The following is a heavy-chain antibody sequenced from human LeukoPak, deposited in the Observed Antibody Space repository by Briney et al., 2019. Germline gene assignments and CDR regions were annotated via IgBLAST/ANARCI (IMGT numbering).Heavy chain of an antibody. CDR1: GYSISSGDY. V-gene: IGHV4-38-2*01. CDR3: ARLMRYSGSYFDC. CDR2: IYDSGST. D-gene: IGHD1-26*01. Sequence: SETLSLTCAVSGYSISSGDYWGWIRAPPGKGLEGIGIIYDSGSTYYNPSLKRRVTISVDTSKNQFSLKLSSVTAADTAVYYCARLMRYSGSYFDCWGQGTLITVSS. J-gene: IGHJ4*02.